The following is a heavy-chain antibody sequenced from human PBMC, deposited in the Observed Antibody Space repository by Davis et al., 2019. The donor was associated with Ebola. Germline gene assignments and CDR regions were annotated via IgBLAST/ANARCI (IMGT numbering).Heavy chain of an antibody. D-gene: IGHD3-3*01. V-gene: IGHV3-23*01. CDR2: ISGTGATT. CDR3: VKDFGYGMDV. Sequence: PGGSLRLSCAASGFMINSFFMSWVRQAPGKGLEWVSAISGTGATTYYADSVKGRFTVSRDNSRNIVHLQLNSLRAEDTAVYYCVKDFGYGMDVWGQGTTVTVSS. J-gene: IGHJ6*02. CDR1: GFMINSFF.